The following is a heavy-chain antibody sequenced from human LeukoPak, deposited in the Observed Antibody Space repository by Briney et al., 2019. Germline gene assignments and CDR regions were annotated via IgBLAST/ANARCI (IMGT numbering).Heavy chain of an antibody. CDR1: GGSFSGYY. CDR3: ARGFRISGYSYGPPLSHSRTFDY. V-gene: IGHV4-34*01. D-gene: IGHD5-18*01. Sequence: PSETLSLTCAVYGGSFSGYYWSWIRQPPGKGLEWIGEINHSGSTNYNPSLKSRVTISVDTSKNQFSLKLSSVTAADTAVYYCARGFRISGYSYGPPLSHSRTFDYWGQGTLVTVSS. CDR2: INHSGST. J-gene: IGHJ4*02.